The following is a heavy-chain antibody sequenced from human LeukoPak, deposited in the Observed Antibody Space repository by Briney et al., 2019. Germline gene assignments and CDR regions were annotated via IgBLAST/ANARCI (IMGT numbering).Heavy chain of an antibody. D-gene: IGHD3-22*01. J-gene: IGHJ4*02. V-gene: IGHV3-23*01. CDR3: ARGLDYDSSGYYGY. CDR2: ISGSGGST. CDR1: GFTFSSYA. Sequence: GGSLRLSCAASGFTFSSYAMSWVRQAPGKGLEWVSAISGSGGSTYYADSVKGRFTISRDNSKNTLYLQMNSLRAEDTAVYYCARGLDYDSSGYYGYWGQGTLVTVSS.